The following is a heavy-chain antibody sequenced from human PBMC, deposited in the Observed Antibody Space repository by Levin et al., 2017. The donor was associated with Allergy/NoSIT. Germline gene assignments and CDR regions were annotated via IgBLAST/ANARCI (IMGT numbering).Heavy chain of an antibody. Sequence: GSPRLSCTVSGDSISNSPDYWDWIRQAPGKGLEWIGDIHYTGSTDYYPSLKSRASISVDTSNNQFSLELTSVTAADTALYYCSRQSRHGGYFWGQGVLVTVAS. CDR1: GDSISNSPDY. J-gene: IGHJ4*02. CDR2: IHYTGST. V-gene: IGHV4-39*01. CDR3: SRQSRHGGYF. D-gene: IGHD5-12*01.